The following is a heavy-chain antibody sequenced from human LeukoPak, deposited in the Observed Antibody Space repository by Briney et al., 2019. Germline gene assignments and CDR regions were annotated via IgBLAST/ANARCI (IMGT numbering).Heavy chain of an antibody. Sequence: GGFLRLSCAASGFTFSSYAMHWVRQAPGKGLEYVSAISSNGGSTYYANSVKGRFTISRDNSKNTLYLQMGSLRAEDMAVYYCARAFIAAAGIVDYWGQGTLVTVSS. J-gene: IGHJ4*02. CDR1: GFTFSSYA. V-gene: IGHV3-64*01. D-gene: IGHD6-13*01. CDR3: ARAFIAAAGIVDY. CDR2: ISSNGGST.